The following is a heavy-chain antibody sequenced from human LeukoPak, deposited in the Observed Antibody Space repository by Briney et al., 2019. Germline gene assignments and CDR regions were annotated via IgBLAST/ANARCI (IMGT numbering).Heavy chain of an antibody. CDR3: ARRRIVGSIDDAFDI. CDR2: ISSDGNTQ. D-gene: IGHD1-26*01. J-gene: IGHJ3*02. V-gene: IGHV3-30-3*01. Sequence: GGSLRLSCAASGFTFSSYAMHWVRQAPGKGLEGAAVISSDGNTQYYADSVEGRFTISRDNSNNTLYLQMNSLRADDTAIYYCARRRIVGSIDDAFDIWGQGTMVTLSS. CDR1: GFTFSSYA.